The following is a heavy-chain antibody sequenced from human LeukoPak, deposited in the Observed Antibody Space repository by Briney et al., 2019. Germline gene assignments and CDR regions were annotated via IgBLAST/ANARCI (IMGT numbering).Heavy chain of an antibody. CDR3: AKDRGSGSFPVRFDY. Sequence: GGSLRLSCAASGFTFSSYAMSWVRQAPGKGLEWVSAISGSSGNTYYADSVKGRFTISRDNSKNTLYLQMNSLRAEDTAVYYCAKDRGSGSFPVRFDYWGQGTLVTVSS. CDR1: GFTFSSYA. V-gene: IGHV3-23*01. J-gene: IGHJ4*02. D-gene: IGHD3-10*01. CDR2: ISGSSGNT.